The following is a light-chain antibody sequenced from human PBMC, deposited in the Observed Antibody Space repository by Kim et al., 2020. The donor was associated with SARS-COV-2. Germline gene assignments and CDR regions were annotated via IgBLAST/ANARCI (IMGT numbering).Light chain of an antibody. CDR1: SIGSKS. CDR2: YDR. CDR3: QVWDSSSDHRVV. Sequence: PGKTARSTCGGNSIGSKSVHWYQRKPGQAPILVISYDRDRPSGIPERFSGSNSGNTATLTISRVEAGDEADYYCQVWDSSSDHRVVFGGGTQLTVL. V-gene: IGLV3-21*04. J-gene: IGLJ2*01.